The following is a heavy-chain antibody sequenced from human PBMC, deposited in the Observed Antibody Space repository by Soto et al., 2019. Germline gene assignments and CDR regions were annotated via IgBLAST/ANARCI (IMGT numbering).Heavy chain of an antibody. D-gene: IGHD6-19*01. V-gene: IGHV1-2*02. Sequence: ASVKVSCKTSGYTFTGYYIHWIRQAPGQGLEWMGWINPNSGDSNYSQEFQGRVTMTSVTSITTAYMQLTRLRSDDTAVYYCARREQWLENFDFWGQGTLV. CDR1: GYTFTGYY. CDR3: ARREQWLENFDF. J-gene: IGHJ4*02. CDR2: INPNSGDS.